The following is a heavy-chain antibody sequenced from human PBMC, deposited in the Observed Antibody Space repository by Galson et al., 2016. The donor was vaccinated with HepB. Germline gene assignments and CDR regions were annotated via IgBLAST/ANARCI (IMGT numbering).Heavy chain of an antibody. CDR1: GIIFSSHS. Sequence: SLRLSCAASGIIFSSHSMNWVRQAPGKGLEWLSYISSSATTIYYADSVKGRFTVSRDNAKNSLFLQMNSLRAEDTAVYYCAKIRGVDVWGQGTTVTVSS. D-gene: IGHD3-3*02. CDR2: ISSSATTI. V-gene: IGHV3-48*04. J-gene: IGHJ6*02. CDR3: AKIRGVDV.